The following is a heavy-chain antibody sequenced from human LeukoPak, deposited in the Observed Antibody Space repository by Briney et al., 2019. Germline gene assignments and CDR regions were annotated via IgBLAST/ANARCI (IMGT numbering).Heavy chain of an antibody. CDR2: INPNSGAT. J-gene: IGHJ4*02. CDR3: ARTTPTGTTVTYLGY. Sequence: ASVKVSCTASGYTFTGCYMHWVRQAPGQGLEWMGWINPNSGATNYAQKFQGRITMTRDTSTNTAYMELSRLRSDDTAFYSCARTTPTGTTVTYLGYWGQGTLVTVSS. V-gene: IGHV1-2*02. D-gene: IGHD4-17*01. CDR1: GYTFTGCY.